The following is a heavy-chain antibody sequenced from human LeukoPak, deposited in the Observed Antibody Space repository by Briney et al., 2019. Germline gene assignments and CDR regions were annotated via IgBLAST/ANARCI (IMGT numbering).Heavy chain of an antibody. CDR2: ISWNSGSI. Sequence: GRSLRLSCAASGFTFDDYAMHWVRQAPGKGLEWVSGISWNSGSIGYADSVKGRFTISRDNAKNSLYLQMNSLRAEDTALYYCAKVGTPDWYFDLWGRGTLVTVSS. D-gene: IGHD1-26*01. V-gene: IGHV3-9*01. CDR3: AKVGTPDWYFDL. J-gene: IGHJ2*01. CDR1: GFTFDDYA.